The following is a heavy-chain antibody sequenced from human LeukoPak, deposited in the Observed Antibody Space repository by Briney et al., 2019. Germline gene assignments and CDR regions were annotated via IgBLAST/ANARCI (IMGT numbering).Heavy chain of an antibody. Sequence: GGSLRLSCAASGFTFSSYAMSRVRQAPGKGLEWVSAISGSGGSTYYADSVKGRFTISRDNSKNTLYLQMNSLRAEDTAVYYCAKDRGYGAQHWYFDLWGRGTLVTVSS. V-gene: IGHV3-23*01. D-gene: IGHD5-12*01. J-gene: IGHJ2*01. CDR2: ISGSGGST. CDR3: AKDRGYGAQHWYFDL. CDR1: GFTFSSYA.